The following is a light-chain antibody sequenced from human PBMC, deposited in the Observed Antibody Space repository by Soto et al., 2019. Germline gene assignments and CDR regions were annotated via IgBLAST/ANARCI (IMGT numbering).Light chain of an antibody. Sequence: EIVLTQSPATLSLSPGERATLSCRASQSVSSYLAWYQQKPGQAPSLLIYDASNRATGIPARFSGSGSGTDFTLTISSLEPEDFAVYYCQQRSNWGFTFGPGTKVDIK. CDR1: QSVSSY. J-gene: IGKJ3*01. CDR2: DAS. CDR3: QQRSNWGFT. V-gene: IGKV3-11*01.